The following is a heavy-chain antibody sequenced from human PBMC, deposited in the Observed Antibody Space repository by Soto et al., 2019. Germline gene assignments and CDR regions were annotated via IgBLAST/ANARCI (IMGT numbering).Heavy chain of an antibody. CDR2: IRGSAGNT. J-gene: IGHJ5*02. CDR1: GFTFSDYG. D-gene: IGHD3-10*01. V-gene: IGHV3-23*01. Sequence: GGSLRLSCAASGFTFSDYGMSWVRQAPGKGLEWVSNIRGSAGNTYYVDSVKGRFTISRDDSTNTVYLQMNSLRAEDTAVYYCAKPLWFGESVFDPWGQGTLVTVSS. CDR3: AKPLWFGESVFDP.